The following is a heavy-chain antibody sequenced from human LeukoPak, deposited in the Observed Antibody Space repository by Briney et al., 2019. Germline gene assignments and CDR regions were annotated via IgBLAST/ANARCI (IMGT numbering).Heavy chain of an antibody. D-gene: IGHD6-6*01. CDR2: ISSSSSTI. CDR1: GFTFSSYS. J-gene: IGHJ4*02. V-gene: IGHV3-48*01. Sequence: GGSLRLSCAASGFTFSSYSMNWVRQAPGKGLEWVSYISSSSSTIYYADSVKGRFTISRDNAKNSLYLQMNSLRAEDTAVYYCARVSSIAARYFDYWGQGTLVTVSS. CDR3: ARVSSIAARYFDY.